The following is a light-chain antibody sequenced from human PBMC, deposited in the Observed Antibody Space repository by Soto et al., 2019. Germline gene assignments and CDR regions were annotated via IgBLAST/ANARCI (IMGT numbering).Light chain of an antibody. J-gene: IGKJ3*01. Sequence: DIVMTQSPDSLAVSLGERATINCKSSQSVLYSSDNRSYLAWYQQKLGQPPKLLIYWASTRESGVPDRFSGSGSGTDFTLTISSLQAEDVAVYYCQQYYSFPFTFGPGTKVDIK. CDR2: WAS. CDR1: QSVLYSSDNRSY. V-gene: IGKV4-1*01. CDR3: QQYYSFPFT.